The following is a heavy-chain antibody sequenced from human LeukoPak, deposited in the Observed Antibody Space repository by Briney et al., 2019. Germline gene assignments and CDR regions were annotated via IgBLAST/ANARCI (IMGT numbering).Heavy chain of an antibody. CDR1: GYTFTSYY. J-gene: IGHJ4*02. Sequence: ASVKVSCKASGYTFTSYYMHWVRQDPRQGLEWMGIINPSGGSTSYAQKFQGRVTMTSDTSPSTVYMELSSRRSVCPAVYCCSRDSGEDKGIAPFDNWGKGTLVTVSS. CDR2: INPSGGST. CDR3: SRDSGEDKGIAPFDN. D-gene: IGHD5-12*01. V-gene: IGHV1-46*03.